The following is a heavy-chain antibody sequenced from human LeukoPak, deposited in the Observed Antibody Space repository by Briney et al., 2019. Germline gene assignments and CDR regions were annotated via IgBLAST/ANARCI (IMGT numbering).Heavy chain of an antibody. CDR3: ARTKMLLVVSDGFDM. CDR1: DGSISNYY. J-gene: IGHJ3*02. Sequence: SETLSLTCTVSDGSISNYYWSWIRQPPGKGLQWLGYIYYTGSTNYNPSLKSRVSISIDTSKNQFSLKLSSVTAADTAVYYCARTKMLLVVSDGFDMGGPGTRVTVSS. D-gene: IGHD2-8*01. CDR2: IYYTGST. V-gene: IGHV4-59*08.